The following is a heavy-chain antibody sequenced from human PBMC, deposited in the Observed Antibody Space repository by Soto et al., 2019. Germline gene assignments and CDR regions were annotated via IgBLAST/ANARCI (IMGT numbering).Heavy chain of an antibody. CDR3: AKDNCISTSCYRLYNWFDP. CDR2: IAYDGSNK. V-gene: IGHV3-30*18. D-gene: IGHD2-2*01. J-gene: IGHJ5*02. CDR1: GFTFSSYG. Sequence: PGGSLRLSCVASGFTFSSYGVHWVRQAPGKGLDWVAVIAYDGSNKYYADSVKGRFTISIDNSKNTLYLQMNSLRAEDTAVYYCAKDNCISTSCYRLYNWFDPWGQGTLVTVSS.